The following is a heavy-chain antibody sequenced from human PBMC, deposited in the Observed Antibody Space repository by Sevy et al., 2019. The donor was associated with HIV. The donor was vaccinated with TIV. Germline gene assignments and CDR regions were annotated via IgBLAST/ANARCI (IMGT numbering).Heavy chain of an antibody. V-gene: IGHV3-21*01. Sequence: GGSLRLSCAASGFTFNSYSMNWVRQAPGKGLEWVSSISSSSSYIYYADSVKGRFTISRDNAKNSLYLQMNSLRAEDTAVYNCARRAAGRQDFDYWGQGTLVTVSS. D-gene: IGHD6-13*01. CDR1: GFTFNSYS. J-gene: IGHJ4*02. CDR3: ARRAAGRQDFDY. CDR2: ISSSSSYI.